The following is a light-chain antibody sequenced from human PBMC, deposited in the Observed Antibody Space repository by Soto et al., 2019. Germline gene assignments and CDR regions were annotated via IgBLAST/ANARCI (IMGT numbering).Light chain of an antibody. CDR3: QHYDTWPLT. CDR2: DTS. V-gene: IGKV3-15*01. J-gene: IGKJ4*01. CDR1: QGIGDT. Sequence: DIVVTQSPATLSVGSGEGATLSCRASQGIGDTLAWYQQKPGQTPKLVIYDTSIRATGVPARFSGSRSGEELTLTISGLQSEDFALYYCQHYDTWPLTFGGGTKVDIK.